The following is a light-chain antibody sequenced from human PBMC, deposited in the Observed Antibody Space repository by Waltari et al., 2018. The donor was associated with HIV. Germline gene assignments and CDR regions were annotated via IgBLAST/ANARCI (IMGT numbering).Light chain of an antibody. CDR3: QAWNSSTAT. V-gene: IGLV3-1*01. J-gene: IGLJ3*02. Sequence: SYELTQPPSVSVSPGQTASITYSGDKLGDKYACWYQQKPGQSPVLVIYQDSKRPSGIPERFSGANSGNTATLTISGTQAMDEADYYCQAWNSSTATFGGGTKLTVL. CDR2: QDS. CDR1: KLGDKY.